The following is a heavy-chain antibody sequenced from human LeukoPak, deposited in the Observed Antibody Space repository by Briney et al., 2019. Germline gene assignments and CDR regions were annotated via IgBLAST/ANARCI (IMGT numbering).Heavy chain of an antibody. D-gene: IGHD5-18*01. V-gene: IGHV4-59*01. J-gene: IGHJ4*02. Sequence: SETLSFTCTVSGDSISTYHWNWIRKPPGKGLEWIGYMQSAGTSNYNPSLKSRVNIFIDTSKNQFVLNLRSVTAADTAVYYCARDKRHSYGRYFDPWGQGMLVTVSS. CDR3: ARDKRHSYGRYFDP. CDR2: MQSAGTS. CDR1: GDSISTYH.